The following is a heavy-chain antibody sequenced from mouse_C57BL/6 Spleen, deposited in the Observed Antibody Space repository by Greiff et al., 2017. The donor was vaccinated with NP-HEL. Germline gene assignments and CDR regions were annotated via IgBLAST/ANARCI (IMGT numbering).Heavy chain of an antibody. CDR3: YYYGSSYEAMDY. CDR2: IDPSDSYT. D-gene: IGHD1-1*01. CDR1: GYTFTSYW. V-gene: IGHV1-50*01. J-gene: IGHJ4*01. Sequence: VQLQQSGAELVKPGASVKLSCKASGYTFTSYWMQWVNQRPGQGLEWIGEIDPSDSYTNYNQKFKGKATLTVDTSSSTAYMQLSSLTSEDSAVYYCYYYGSSYEAMDYWGQGTSVTVSS.